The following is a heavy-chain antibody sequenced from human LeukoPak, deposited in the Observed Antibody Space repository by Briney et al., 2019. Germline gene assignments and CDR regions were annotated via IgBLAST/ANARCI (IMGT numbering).Heavy chain of an antibody. CDR2: ISSSSNYI. CDR3: ARVPHAMVRGVIIAEFYFDY. CDR1: GLTFSSYS. D-gene: IGHD3-10*01. J-gene: IGHJ4*02. V-gene: IGHV3-21*01. Sequence: GGSLRLSCAASGLTFSSYSMNWVRQAPGKGLEWVSSISSSSNYIYYADSVKGRFTISRDNAKNSLYLQMNSLRAEDTAVYYCARVPHAMVRGVIIAEFYFDYWGQGTLVTVSS.